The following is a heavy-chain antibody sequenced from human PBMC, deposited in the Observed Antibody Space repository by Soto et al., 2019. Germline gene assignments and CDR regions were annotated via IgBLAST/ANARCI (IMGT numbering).Heavy chain of an antibody. CDR3: ASGGHVVVVTAALDY. CDR2: VNPSGGHT. D-gene: IGHD2-21*02. V-gene: IGHV1-46*01. Sequence: QVQLVQSGAEVKKPGASVKVSCKASGDTFTDYYIHWVRQAPGQGLEWMGTVNPSGGHTTYAQHFLGRMTMTRDTSTSTLDMELTSLTSEDTAIYYCASGGHVVVVTAALDYWGQGTLVTVSS. CDR1: GDTFTDYY. J-gene: IGHJ4*02.